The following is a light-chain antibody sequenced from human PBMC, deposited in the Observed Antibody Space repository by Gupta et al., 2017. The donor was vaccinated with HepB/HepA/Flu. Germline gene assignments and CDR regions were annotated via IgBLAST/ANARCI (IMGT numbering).Light chain of an antibody. CDR1: SSNIGDIY. Sequence: QSVLTQPPSVSAAPRQRVTISCSRSSSNIGDIYISWYQQLPGTAPKLLIYENDKRPSGIPDRFSGSKSGTSATLAITGLQTGDEADYYCGTWDFSLSTGLFGGGTKLTVL. J-gene: IGLJ2*01. CDR2: END. CDR3: GTWDFSLSTGL. V-gene: IGLV1-51*02.